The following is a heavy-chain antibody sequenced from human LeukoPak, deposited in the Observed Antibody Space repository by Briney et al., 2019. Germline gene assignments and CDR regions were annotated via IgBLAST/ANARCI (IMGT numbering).Heavy chain of an antibody. CDR2: IKQDGDEK. Sequence: GGSLRLSCAASGFTLSGYWMSWVRRAPGKGLEWVANIKQDGDEKYYVDSVKGRFTISRDNAKISAYLQMNSLRTEDTALYYCAKDIGLIGLFDYWGQGTLVTVSS. CDR1: GFTLSGYW. D-gene: IGHD2-15*01. J-gene: IGHJ4*02. V-gene: IGHV3-7*03. CDR3: AKDIGLIGLFDY.